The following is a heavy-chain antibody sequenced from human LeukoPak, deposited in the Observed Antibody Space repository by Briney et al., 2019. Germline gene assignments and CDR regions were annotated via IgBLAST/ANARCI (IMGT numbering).Heavy chain of an antibody. CDR1: GFTFRSYA. D-gene: IGHD3-10*01. CDR3: AKDLYRGLSYYYGMDV. Sequence: GGSLRLSCAASGFTFRSYAMSWVRQAPGKGLEWVSTISGSGGNTYYTDSVKGRFTISRDNSKNTLYLQMNSLRGEDTAVYYCAKDLYRGLSYYYGMDVWGQGTTVTVSS. J-gene: IGHJ6*02. V-gene: IGHV3-23*01. CDR2: ISGSGGNT.